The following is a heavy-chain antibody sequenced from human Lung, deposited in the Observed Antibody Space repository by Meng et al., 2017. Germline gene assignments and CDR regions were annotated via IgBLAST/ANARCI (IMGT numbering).Heavy chain of an antibody. V-gene: IGHV4-34*01. J-gene: IGHJ4*02. CDR3: ARGPTTMAHDFDY. Sequence: QGQLQQWGAGLLKPSETLSLTCVVSGGSFSDYYWSWIRQPLGKGLEWIGEINHSGSTNYNPSLESRATISVDTSQNNLSLKLSSVTAADSAVYYCARGPTTMAHDFDYWGQGTLVTASS. D-gene: IGHD4-11*01. CDR1: GGSFSDYY. CDR2: INHSGST.